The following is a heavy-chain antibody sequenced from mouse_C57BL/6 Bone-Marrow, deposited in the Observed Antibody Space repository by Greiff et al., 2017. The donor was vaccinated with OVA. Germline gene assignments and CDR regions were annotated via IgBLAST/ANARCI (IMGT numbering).Heavy chain of an antibody. CDR1: GYAFTNYL. CDR3: ARGGDY. J-gene: IGHJ2*01. Sequence: QVQLQQSGAELVRPGTSVKVSCKASGYAFTNYLIEWVKQRPGQGLEWIGVINPGSGGTNYNEKFKGKATLTADKSSSPAYMQLSSLTSEDSAVYFWARGGDYWGQVTTLTVSS. CDR2: INPGSGGT. V-gene: IGHV1-54*01.